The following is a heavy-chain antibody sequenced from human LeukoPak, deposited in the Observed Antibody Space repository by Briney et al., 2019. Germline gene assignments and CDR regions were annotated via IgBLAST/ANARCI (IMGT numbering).Heavy chain of an antibody. CDR1: GGSFSGYY. Sequence: SETLSLTCAVYGGSFSGYYWSWIRQPPGKGLEWIGEINHSGSTNYNPSLKSRVTRSVDTSKNQFSLKLSSVTAADTAVYYCARGYYDYVWGSYRSRVDPWGQGTLVTVSS. V-gene: IGHV4-34*01. CDR2: INHSGST. J-gene: IGHJ5*02. D-gene: IGHD3-16*02. CDR3: ARGYYDYVWGSYRSRVDP.